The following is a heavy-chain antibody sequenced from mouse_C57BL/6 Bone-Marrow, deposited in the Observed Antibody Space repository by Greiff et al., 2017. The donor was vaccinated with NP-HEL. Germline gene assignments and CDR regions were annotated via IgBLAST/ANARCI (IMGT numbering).Heavy chain of an antibody. J-gene: IGHJ4*01. D-gene: IGHD2-5*01. CDR3: AREHSKGVYYAMDY. V-gene: IGHV1-20*01. CDR1: GYSFTGYF. CDR2: INPYNGDT. Sequence: LQPSLPSLFPPFYSFNISCKASGYSFTGYFMNWVMQSHGKSLEWIGRINPYNGDTFYNQKFKGKATLTVDKSSSTAHMELRSLTSEDSAVYYCAREHSKGVYYAMDYWGQGTSVTVSS.